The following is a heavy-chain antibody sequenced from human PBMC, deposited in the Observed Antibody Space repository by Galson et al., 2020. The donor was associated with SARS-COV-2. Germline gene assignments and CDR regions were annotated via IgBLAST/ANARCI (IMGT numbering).Heavy chain of an antibody. CDR2: ISGSGRTT. V-gene: IGHV3-23*01. D-gene: IGHD6-13*01. Sequence: GGSLRLSCAASGFTFSNYAMSWVRQAPGKGLEWVSTISGSGRTTYYADSVKGRYTISRDNSNNTLYVQMSSPRADDTAVYYCAKHWASSWGGDWLDPWGQGTLVTVAS. CDR3: AKHWASSWGGDWLDP. J-gene: IGHJ5*02. CDR1: GFTFSNYA.